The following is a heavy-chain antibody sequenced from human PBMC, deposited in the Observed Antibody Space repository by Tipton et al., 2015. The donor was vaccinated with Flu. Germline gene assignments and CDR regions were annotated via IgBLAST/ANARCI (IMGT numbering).Heavy chain of an antibody. D-gene: IGHD2-2*02. J-gene: IGHJ6*02. CDR3: ARPHTPYFYGMDV. V-gene: IGHV4-39*07. Sequence: LRLSCTVSGGSISSSSYYWGWIHQPPGKGLEWIGSIYYSGSTYYNPSLKSRVTISADRSKNQFSLEMSSLTAADTAVYYCARPHTPYFYGMDVWGQGTTVTVSS. CDR2: IYYSGST. CDR1: GGSISSSSYY.